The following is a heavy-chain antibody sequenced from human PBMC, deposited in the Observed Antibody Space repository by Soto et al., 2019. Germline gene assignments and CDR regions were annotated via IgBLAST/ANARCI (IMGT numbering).Heavy chain of an antibody. CDR1: GGSISSSSYY. CDR3: ARHTPIYYGVGYFDL. Sequence: QLQLQESGPGLVKPSETLSLTCTVSGGSISSSSYYWGWIRQPPGKGLEWIGSIYYSGSTYYNPSLKSRVTISVDTSKNQFSLKLSSVTAADTAVYYCARHTPIYYGVGYFDLWGRGTLVTVSS. D-gene: IGHD3-10*01. J-gene: IGHJ2*01. V-gene: IGHV4-39*01. CDR2: IYYSGST.